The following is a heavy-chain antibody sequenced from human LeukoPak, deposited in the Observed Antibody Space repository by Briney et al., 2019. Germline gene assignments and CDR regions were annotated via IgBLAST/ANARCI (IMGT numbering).Heavy chain of an antibody. CDR2: ISPYSGNT. D-gene: IGHD6-13*01. CDR1: GYTFTSFG. J-gene: IGHJ4*02. Sequence: ASVKVSCKASGYTFTSFGINWVRQALGQGLEWMGWISPYSGNTNYEQKFQGRLTMTTNTSTSTAYMELRGLRSDDTAVYYCARDGIAATGRDYWGQGTLVTVSS. V-gene: IGHV1-18*01. CDR3: ARDGIAATGRDY.